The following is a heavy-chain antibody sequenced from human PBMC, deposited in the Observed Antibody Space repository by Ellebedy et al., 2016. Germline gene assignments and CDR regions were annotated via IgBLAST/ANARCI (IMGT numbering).Heavy chain of an antibody. D-gene: IGHD1-1*01. CDR3: ARGAKLERHPPHFDY. J-gene: IGHJ4*02. V-gene: IGHV1-3*01. Sequence: KFQGRVTITRDTSASTAYMELSSLRSEDTAVYYCARGAKLERHPPHFDYWGQGTLVTVSS.